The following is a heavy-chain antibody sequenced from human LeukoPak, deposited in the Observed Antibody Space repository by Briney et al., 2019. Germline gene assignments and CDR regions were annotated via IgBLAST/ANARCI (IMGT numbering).Heavy chain of an antibody. V-gene: IGHV3-64*02. D-gene: IGHD5-24*01. CDR3: VRRDGYNFDY. CDR2: ICSNAACA. CDR1: GFTFSSYS. Sequence: GGSLRLSCAASGFTFSSYSMNWVRQAPGKGLEYVSAICSNAACAYYADSVRGRFRISRDNSKNTVWLQMDNLRVEDMAVYYCVRRDGYNFDYWGRGTLVTVSS. J-gene: IGHJ4*02.